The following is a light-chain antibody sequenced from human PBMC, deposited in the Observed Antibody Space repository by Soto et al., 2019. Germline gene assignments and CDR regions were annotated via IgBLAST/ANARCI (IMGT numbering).Light chain of an antibody. Sequence: QSALTQPASVSGSPGQSITISCTGTNSDVGGYDRVSWYQHHPGKAPKLLIFEVYNRPSGISDRFSGSKSGDTASLTISGLQAEDEADYYCISDIPITTTHWVFGGGTKLTLL. V-gene: IGLV2-14*01. J-gene: IGLJ3*02. CDR1: NSDVGGYDR. CDR2: EVY. CDR3: ISDIPITTTHWV.